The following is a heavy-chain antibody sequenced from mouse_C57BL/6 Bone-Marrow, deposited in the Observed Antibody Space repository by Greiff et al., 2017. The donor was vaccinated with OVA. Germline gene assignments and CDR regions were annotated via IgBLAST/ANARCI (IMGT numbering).Heavy chain of an antibody. V-gene: IGHV1-76*01. CDR3: ARGGWLLLWYFDV. D-gene: IGHD2-3*01. CDR2: IYPGSGNT. Sequence: VHLVESGAELVRPGASVKLSCKASGYTFTDYYINWVKQRPGQGLEWIARIYPGSGNTYYNEKFKGKATLTAEKSSSTAYMQLSSLTSEDSAVYFCARGGWLLLWYFDVWGTGTTVTVSS. J-gene: IGHJ1*03. CDR1: GYTFTDYY.